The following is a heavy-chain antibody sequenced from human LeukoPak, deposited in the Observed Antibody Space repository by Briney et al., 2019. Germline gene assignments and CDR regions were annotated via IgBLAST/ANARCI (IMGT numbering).Heavy chain of an antibody. CDR2: INHSGST. CDR1: GGSFSGYY. Sequence: SETLSLTCAVYGGSFSGYYWSWIRQPPGKGLEWIGEINHSGSTNYNPSLKSRVTISVDTSKNQFSLKLSSVTAADTAVYYCARGGITGTMFDAFDIWGQGTMVTVSS. V-gene: IGHV4-34*01. CDR3: ARGGITGTMFDAFDI. D-gene: IGHD1-7*01. J-gene: IGHJ3*02.